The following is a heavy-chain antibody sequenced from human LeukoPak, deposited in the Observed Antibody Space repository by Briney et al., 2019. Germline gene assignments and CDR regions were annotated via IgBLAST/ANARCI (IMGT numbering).Heavy chain of an antibody. Sequence: SETLSLTCTVSGDSISSSTFYWGWIRQPPGKGLEWIGSIYYSGGTYYNPSLKNRVTISVDTSKNQFSLDVTSVTAADTAVYYCARLPPYHYDSTAYWGQGTLVTVSS. J-gene: IGHJ4*02. CDR3: ARLPPYHYDSTAY. V-gene: IGHV4-39*01. CDR2: IYYSGGT. D-gene: IGHD3-22*01. CDR1: GDSISSSTFY.